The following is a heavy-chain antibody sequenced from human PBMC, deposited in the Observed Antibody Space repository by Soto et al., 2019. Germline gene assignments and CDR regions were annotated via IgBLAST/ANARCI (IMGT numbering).Heavy chain of an antibody. D-gene: IGHD1-1*01. Sequence: ASVKVSCKASGYTFTSYGISWVRQAPGQGLEWMGWISAYNGNTNYAQKLQGRVTMTTDTSTSTAYMELRSLRSDDTAVYYCARAPYNHDDGDFDFWGQGTLVTVSS. CDR2: ISAYNGNT. CDR3: ARAPYNHDDGDFDF. CDR1: GYTFTSYG. V-gene: IGHV1-18*01. J-gene: IGHJ4*02.